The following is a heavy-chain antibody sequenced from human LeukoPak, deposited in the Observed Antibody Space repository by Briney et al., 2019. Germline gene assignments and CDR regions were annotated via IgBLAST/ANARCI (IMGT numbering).Heavy chain of an antibody. Sequence: GGSLRLSCAAYGFTFSSYGMHWVRQAPGKGLGWVAVIYYDGSRRLYADSVKGRFTISRDDSKNTLFLEMNSLSAEDTAVYYCAREESAYYREFWGQGTLLTVSS. CDR1: GFTFSSYG. D-gene: IGHD3-3*01. CDR3: AREESAYYREF. J-gene: IGHJ4*02. V-gene: IGHV3-33*01. CDR2: IYYDGSRR.